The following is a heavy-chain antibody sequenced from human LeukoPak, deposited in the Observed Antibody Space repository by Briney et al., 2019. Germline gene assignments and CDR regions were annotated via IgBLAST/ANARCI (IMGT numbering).Heavy chain of an antibody. Sequence: ASVKVSCKVSGYTLTELSMHWVRQAPGKGLEWMGGFDPEDGETIYAQKFQGRVTMTEDTSTDTAYMELSSLRSGDTAVYYCATGQSGSYYVAWAYWGQGTLVTVSS. CDR3: ATGQSGSYYVAWAY. D-gene: IGHD1-26*01. CDR2: FDPEDGET. V-gene: IGHV1-24*01. J-gene: IGHJ4*02. CDR1: GYTLTELS.